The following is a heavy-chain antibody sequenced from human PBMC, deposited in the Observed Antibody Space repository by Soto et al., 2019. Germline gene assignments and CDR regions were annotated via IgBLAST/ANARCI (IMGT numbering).Heavy chain of an antibody. J-gene: IGHJ4*02. D-gene: IGHD6-6*01. Sequence: GASVKVSCKASGYTFTSYGISWVRQAPGQGLEWMGWISAYNGNTNYAQKLQGRVTMTTDTSTSTAYMELRSLRSDDTAVYYCARDSEHSSSSPSAHFDYWGQGTLVTVSS. CDR1: GYTFTSYG. CDR3: ARDSEHSSSSPSAHFDY. CDR2: ISAYNGNT. V-gene: IGHV1-18*01.